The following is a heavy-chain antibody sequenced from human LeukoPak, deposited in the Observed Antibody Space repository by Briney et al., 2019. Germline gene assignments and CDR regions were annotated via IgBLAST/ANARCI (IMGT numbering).Heavy chain of an antibody. CDR3: ARATRAARHFDY. J-gene: IGHJ4*02. CDR1: GGSISSISYY. D-gene: IGHD6-6*01. V-gene: IGHV4-39*07. CDR2: MHYSGST. Sequence: PSETLSLTCTVSGGSISSISYYWGWIRQPPGKGLEWIVSMHYSGSTYNNPSLKSRVTISVDTSKNQFSLKLSSVTAADTAVYYCARATRAARHFDYWGQGTLVTVSS.